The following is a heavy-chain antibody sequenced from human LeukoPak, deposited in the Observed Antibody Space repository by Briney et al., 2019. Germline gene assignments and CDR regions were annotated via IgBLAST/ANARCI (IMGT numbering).Heavy chain of an antibody. V-gene: IGHV1-2*02. Sequence: ASVKVSCKASRYTFTRYYMHWVRQAPGQGLEWMGWINPNSGGTNYAQKFQGRVTMTRDTSISTAYMELSRLRSDDTAVYYCARSPTLGISDYYSYYLDVWGKGTTVTVSS. CDR2: INPNSGGT. CDR3: ARSPTLGISDYYSYYLDV. D-gene: IGHD7-27*01. CDR1: RYTFTRYY. J-gene: IGHJ6*03.